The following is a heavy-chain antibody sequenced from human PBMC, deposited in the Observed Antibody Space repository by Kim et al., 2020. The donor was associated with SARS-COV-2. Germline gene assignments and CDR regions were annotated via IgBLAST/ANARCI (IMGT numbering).Heavy chain of an antibody. J-gene: IGHJ3*02. V-gene: IGHV3-21*01. Sequence: GGSLRLSCAASGFTFSSYSMNWVRQAPGKGLEWVSSISSSSSYIYYADSVKDRFTISRDNAKNSLYLQMNSLRAEDTAVYYCARDSYYGSGSHAFDIWGQGKMVTLSS. CDR1: GFTFSSYS. CDR3: ARDSYYGSGSHAFDI. CDR2: ISSSSSYI. D-gene: IGHD3-10*01.